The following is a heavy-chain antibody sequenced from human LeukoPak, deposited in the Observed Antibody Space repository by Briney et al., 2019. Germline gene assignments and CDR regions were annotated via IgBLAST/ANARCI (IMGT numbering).Heavy chain of an antibody. CDR3: AKDSTYSSSWYFFDF. D-gene: IGHD6-13*01. CDR1: GFTFSSYG. CDR2: ISYDGSNK. J-gene: IGHJ4*02. V-gene: IGHV3-30*18. Sequence: GGSLRLSCAASGFTFSSYGMHWVRQAPGKGLEWVAVISYDGSNKYYADSVKGRFTISRDNSKNTLYLQMNSLRAEDTAVYYCAKDSTYSSSWYFFDFWGQGTLVTVSS.